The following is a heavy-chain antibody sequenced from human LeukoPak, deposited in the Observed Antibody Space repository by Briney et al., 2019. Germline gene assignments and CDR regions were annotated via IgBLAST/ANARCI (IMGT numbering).Heavy chain of an antibody. J-gene: IGHJ4*02. CDR1: GFTFSNAW. CDR2: ITSKTDGGTT. CDR3: TTQASYDAFDY. Sequence: GGSLRLSCAASGFTFSNAWMSWVRQAPAKGLEWVGRITSKTDGGTTDYAAPVKGKFTISRDDSKNTLYLQMNSLKTEDTAVYYCTTQASYDAFDYWGQGTLVTVSS. V-gene: IGHV3-15*01. D-gene: IGHD2-8*01.